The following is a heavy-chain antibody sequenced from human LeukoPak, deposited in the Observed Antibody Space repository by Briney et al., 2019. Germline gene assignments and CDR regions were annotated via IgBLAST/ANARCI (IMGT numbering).Heavy chain of an antibody. D-gene: IGHD5-18*01. CDR3: ARDRADGYNYGDYFDY. CDR1: GFIFTSNY. V-gene: IGHV3-66*01. CDR2: IYGSSRT. J-gene: IGHJ4*02. Sequence: WGSLRLSCAGSGFIFTSNYMSWVRQAAGKGLEWVSVIYGSSRTYYADSVKGRFTISRDNSKNTVYLQMDSVRAEDTVVYYCARDRADGYNYGDYFDYWGQGTLVTVSS.